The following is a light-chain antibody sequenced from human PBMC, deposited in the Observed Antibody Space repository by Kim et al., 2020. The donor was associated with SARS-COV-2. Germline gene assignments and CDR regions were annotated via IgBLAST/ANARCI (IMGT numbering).Light chain of an antibody. CDR3: KKYGSSTWT. V-gene: IGKV3-20*01. CDR2: GAS. Sequence: SPESVAAPSCSASKNVSSTSCAWHQRKPGQGPRLHVYGASSRATGSPDRGSGGGAGIYFTLTITRLEPKEVAVYNCKKYGSSTWTFAQGTQ. CDR1: KNVSSTS. J-gene: IGKJ1*01.